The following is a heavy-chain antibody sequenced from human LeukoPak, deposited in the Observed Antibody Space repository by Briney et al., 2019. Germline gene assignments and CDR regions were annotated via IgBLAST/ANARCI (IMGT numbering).Heavy chain of an antibody. CDR3: ARDRLDCANGVCEHGGFDY. J-gene: IGHJ4*02. CDR2: IWYDGSNK. V-gene: IGHV3-33*01. CDR1: GFTFSRFA. Sequence: GGSLTLSCAASGFTFSRFAMHWVRQAPGKGLEWVALIWYDGSNKYYVDSVKGRFTISRDNSKNTLYMQMNSLRAEDTAVYYCARDRLDCANGVCEHGGFDYWGRGTLVTVSS. D-gene: IGHD2-8*01.